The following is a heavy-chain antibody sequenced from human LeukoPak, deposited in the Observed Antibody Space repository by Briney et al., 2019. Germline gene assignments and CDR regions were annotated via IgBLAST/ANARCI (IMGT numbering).Heavy chain of an antibody. CDR2: ISSSGSTI. CDR1: GFTFSDYY. D-gene: IGHD3-3*01. CDR3: ARDMDDFWSGYSPY. V-gene: IGHV3-11*01. Sequence: GSLRLSCAASGFTFSDYYMSWIRQAPGKGLEWVSYISSSGSTIYYADPVKGRFTISRDNAKNSLYLQMNSLRAEDTAVYYCARDMDDFWSGYSPYWGQGTLVTVSS. J-gene: IGHJ4*02.